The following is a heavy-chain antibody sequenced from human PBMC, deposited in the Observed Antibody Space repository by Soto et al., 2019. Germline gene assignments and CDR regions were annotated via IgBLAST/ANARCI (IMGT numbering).Heavy chain of an antibody. V-gene: IGHV1-46*03. J-gene: IGHJ4*02. CDR1: GYTFANFY. CDR3: ARFLGGLSGSYFDY. CDR2: INPGDGTT. Sequence: ASVKVSCKTAGYTFANFYLHWVRQAPGQGLEWMGLINPGDGTTKYAHKFQGRVTMTRDTSTSSVYMDVSSLRSEDTAFYYCARFLGGLSGSYFDYWGQGALVTVSS. D-gene: IGHD3-16*01.